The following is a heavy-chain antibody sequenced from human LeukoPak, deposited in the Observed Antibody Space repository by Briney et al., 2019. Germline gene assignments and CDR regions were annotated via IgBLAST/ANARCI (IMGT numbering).Heavy chain of an antibody. Sequence: GGSLRLSCAASGFSFSTNSMNWVRQVPGKGLEWISYISSNSATTYYADSVKGRFTISRDNAKNSLYLHMNSLRADDTAVYYCARGGSSSWYFDYWGQGTLVTVSS. CDR1: GFSFSTNS. CDR3: ARGGSSSWYFDY. D-gene: IGHD6-13*01. J-gene: IGHJ4*02. V-gene: IGHV3-48*01. CDR2: ISSNSATT.